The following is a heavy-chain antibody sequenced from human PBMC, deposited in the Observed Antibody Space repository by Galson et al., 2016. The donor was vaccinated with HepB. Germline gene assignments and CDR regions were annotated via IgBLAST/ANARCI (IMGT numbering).Heavy chain of an antibody. CDR2: IRWSSSLI. J-gene: IGHJ6*02. CDR3: ARPDWVDGKSYDGVDV. Sequence: SLRLSCAASGFKFNEYSLNWVRQAPGKGLEWISYIRWSSSLITYADSVKGRFTISRDHGNNALYLQMNSLRADDTAIYYGARPDWVDGKSYDGVDVWGQGATVIVSS. D-gene: IGHD3/OR15-3a*01. V-gene: IGHV3-48*01. CDR1: GFKFNEYS.